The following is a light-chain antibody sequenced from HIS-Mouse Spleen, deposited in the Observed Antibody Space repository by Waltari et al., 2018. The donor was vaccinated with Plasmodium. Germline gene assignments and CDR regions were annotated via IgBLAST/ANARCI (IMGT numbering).Light chain of an antibody. CDR1: QSVSSSY. V-gene: IGKV3-20*01. Sequence: EIVSTQSPGTLSLSPGESATLSCRASQSVSSSYLAWYQQKPGQAPRLLILGASGRATGIPDRFSGSVSGTDFTLTISRLEPEDFAVYYCQQYGSSPITFGQGTRLEIK. J-gene: IGKJ5*01. CDR2: GAS. CDR3: QQYGSSPIT.